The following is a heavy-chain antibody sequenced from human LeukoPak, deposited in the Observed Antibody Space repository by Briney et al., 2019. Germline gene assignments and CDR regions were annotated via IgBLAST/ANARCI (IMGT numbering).Heavy chain of an antibody. CDR2: INHSGST. CDR1: GGSFSGYY. Sequence: SETLSLTCAVYGGSFSGYYWSWIRQPPGKGLEWIGEINHSGSTNYNPSLKSRVTISVDTSKNQFSLKLSSVTAADTAVYYCALYGDSSGLDYWGQGTLVTVSS. J-gene: IGHJ4*02. CDR3: ALYGDSSGLDY. D-gene: IGHD4-17*01. V-gene: IGHV4-34*01.